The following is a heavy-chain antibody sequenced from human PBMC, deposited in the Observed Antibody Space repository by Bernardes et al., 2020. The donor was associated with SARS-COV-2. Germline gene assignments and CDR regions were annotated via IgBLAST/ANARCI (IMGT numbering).Heavy chain of an antibody. Sequence: GGSLRVSCAVSGLTIGDYYMSWIRQAPGRGLEWVSYITTSSYTNYADSVRGRFTVSRDNAKNSLNLQMNSLRAEDTALYYCAIEGASNVFDMWGQGTMVNVSS. CDR1: GLTIGDYY. CDR2: ITTSSYT. D-gene: IGHD6-6*01. CDR3: AIEGASNVFDM. J-gene: IGHJ3*02. V-gene: IGHV3-11*06.